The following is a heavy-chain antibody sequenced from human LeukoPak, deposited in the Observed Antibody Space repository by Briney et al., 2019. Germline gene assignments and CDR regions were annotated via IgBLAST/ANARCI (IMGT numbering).Heavy chain of an antibody. CDR2: ISYDGSNK. J-gene: IGHJ4*02. Sequence: PGRSLRLSCAASGFTFSSYGMHWVRQAPGKGLEWVAVISYDGSNKYYADSVKGRFTISRDNSKNTLYLQMNSLRAEDTAVYYCAKGSSRYSSSLPGFDYWGQGTLVTVSS. CDR1: GFTFSSYG. CDR3: AKGSSRYSSSLPGFDY. V-gene: IGHV3-30*18. D-gene: IGHD6-13*01.